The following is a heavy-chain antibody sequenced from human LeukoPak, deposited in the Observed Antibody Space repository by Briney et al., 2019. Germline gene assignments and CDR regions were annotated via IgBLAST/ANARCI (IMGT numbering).Heavy chain of an antibody. CDR2: IYYSGST. Sequence: SETLSLTCTVSGGSFSYYYWNWIRQPPGKGLEWIGYIYYSGSTTYNPSLKSRVTMSVDTAKNQFSLTVRSVTAADTAVYYCARGDFCIKSNCYLRPTVVCGKGTTVSVSP. J-gene: IGHJ6*04. V-gene: IGHV4-59*01. CDR1: GGSFSYYY. D-gene: IGHD3-3*01. CDR3: ARGDFCIKSNCYLRPTVV.